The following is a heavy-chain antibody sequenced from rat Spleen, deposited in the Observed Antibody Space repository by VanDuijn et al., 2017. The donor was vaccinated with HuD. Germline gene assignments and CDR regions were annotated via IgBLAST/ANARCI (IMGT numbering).Heavy chain of an antibody. CDR1: GFTFNNYW. V-gene: IGHV5-31*01. CDR3: ARHSSGYGLMDA. Sequence: EVKLVESGGGLVQPGRSLKLSCVASGFTFNNYWMTWIRQAPGKGLEWVASITNASGRTYYPDPVKGRFTISRDNAKSTLYLQMDSLRSEDTATYYCARHSSGYGLMDAWGQGASVTVSS. CDR2: ITNASGRT. D-gene: IGHD4-3*01. J-gene: IGHJ4*01.